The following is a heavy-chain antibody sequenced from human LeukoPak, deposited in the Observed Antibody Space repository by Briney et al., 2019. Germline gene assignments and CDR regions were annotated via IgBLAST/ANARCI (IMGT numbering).Heavy chain of an antibody. V-gene: IGHV4-34*01. CDR2: INHSGST. CDR1: GGSFSGYY. CDR3: ARLLNTAMAIDY. Sequence: PSETLSLTCAVYGGSFSGYYWSWIRQPPGKGLEWIGEINHSGSTNYNPSLKSRVTISVDTSKNQFSLKLSSVTAADTAVYYCARLLNTAMAIDYWGQGTLVTVSS. J-gene: IGHJ4*02. D-gene: IGHD5-18*01.